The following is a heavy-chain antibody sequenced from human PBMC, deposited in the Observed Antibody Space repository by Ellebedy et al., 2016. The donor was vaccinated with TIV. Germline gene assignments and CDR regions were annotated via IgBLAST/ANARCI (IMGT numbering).Heavy chain of an antibody. V-gene: IGHV4-59*01. J-gene: IGHJ6*02. CDR1: GDSISPYY. D-gene: IGHD2-2*01. CDR2: FYSSGQT. CDR3: ARGRSSTIYGMDV. Sequence: SQTLSLTCAVSGDSISPYYWNWLRQSPGRGLEWNGYFYSSGQTGSNPSLKSRVTISMDTSKNQFSLRLTSVTAADTAVYYCARGRSSTIYGMDVWGQGTTVTVSS.